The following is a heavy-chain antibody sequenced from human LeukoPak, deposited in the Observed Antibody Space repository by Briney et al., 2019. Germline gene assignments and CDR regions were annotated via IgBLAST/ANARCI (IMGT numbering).Heavy chain of an antibody. D-gene: IGHD2-2*01. CDR2: ISASGGTT. CDR1: GFTFSSYA. V-gene: IGHV3-23*01. J-gene: IGHJ5*02. Sequence: GGSLRLSCAASGFTFSSYAMTWGRQAPGKGLEWVSGISASGGTTYYADSVKGRFTISRDNSKNTLYLQMNSLSAEDTAIYYCAKFTREYCSSASCPNWFDPWGQGTLVTVSS. CDR3: AKFTREYCSSASCPNWFDP.